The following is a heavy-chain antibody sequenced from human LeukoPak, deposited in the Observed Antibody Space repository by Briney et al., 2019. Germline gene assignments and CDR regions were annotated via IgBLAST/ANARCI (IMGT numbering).Heavy chain of an antibody. CDR1: GYSFTSYW. V-gene: IGHV5-51*01. CDR2: IYPGDSDT. D-gene: IGHD4-23*01. J-gene: IGHJ3*02. Sequence: GESLKISCKGSGYSFTSYWIGWVRQMPGKGLEWMGIIYPGDSDTRYSPSFQGQVTISADKSISTAYLQWSSLKASDTAMYYCARLSIYGGNTDAFDIWGQGTVVTVSS. CDR3: ARLSIYGGNTDAFDI.